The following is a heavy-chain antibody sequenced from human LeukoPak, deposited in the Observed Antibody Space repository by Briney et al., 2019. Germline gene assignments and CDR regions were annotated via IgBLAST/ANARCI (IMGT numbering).Heavy chain of an antibody. CDR3: ARDRLIVGTTRYYGMDV. J-gene: IGHJ6*02. CDR1: GGSISSYY. CDR2: IYYSGST. Sequence: SETLSLTCTVSGGSISSYYWSWIRQPPGKGLEWIGYIYYSGSTSYNPSLKSRVTISVDTSKNQFSLKLSSVTAADTAVYYCARDRLIVGTTRYYGMDVWGQGTTVTVSS. V-gene: IGHV4-59*01. D-gene: IGHD1-26*01.